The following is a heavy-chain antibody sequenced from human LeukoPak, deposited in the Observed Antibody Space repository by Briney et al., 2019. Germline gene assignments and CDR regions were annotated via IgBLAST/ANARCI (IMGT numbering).Heavy chain of an antibody. CDR1: GFTFSSYE. CDR3: ARVNDYGDYGDFQH. J-gene: IGHJ1*01. V-gene: IGHV3-48*03. CDR2: ISSSGNTI. D-gene: IGHD4-17*01. Sequence: GGSLRLSCAASGFTFSSYEMNWVRQAPGKGLEWVSYISSSGNTIYYADSVKGRFTISRDNAKNSLYLQMNSLRAEDTAVYYCARVNDYGDYGDFQHWGQGTLVTVSS.